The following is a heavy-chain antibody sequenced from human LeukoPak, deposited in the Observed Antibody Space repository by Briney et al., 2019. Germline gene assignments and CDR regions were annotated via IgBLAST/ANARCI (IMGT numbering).Heavy chain of an antibody. J-gene: IGHJ5*02. CDR1: GGTFSSYA. D-gene: IGHD2-15*01. Sequence: GASVKVSCKASGGTFSSYAISWVRQAPGQGLEWMGGIIPIFGTANYAQKFQSRVTITADKSTSTAYMELRSLRSDDTAVYYCPRAGAVVANWFDPWGQGTLVTVSS. V-gene: IGHV1-69*06. CDR2: IIPIFGTA. CDR3: PRAGAVVANWFDP.